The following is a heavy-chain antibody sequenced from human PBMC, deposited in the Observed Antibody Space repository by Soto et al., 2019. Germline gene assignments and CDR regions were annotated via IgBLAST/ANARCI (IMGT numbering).Heavy chain of an antibody. CDR1: GFTFSLYT. D-gene: IGHD2-15*01. J-gene: IGHJ6*02. CDR3: VTLCGGSCYFGVDV. Sequence: GGSLRLSCAASGFTFSLYTLSWVRQAPGKGLEWVSSISSATSDMYYADSVKGRFTISRDNAKNSVYLQMNSLTAEDTALYYCVTLCGGSCYFGVDVWGQGTTVTVSS. CDR2: ISSATSDM. V-gene: IGHV3-21*06.